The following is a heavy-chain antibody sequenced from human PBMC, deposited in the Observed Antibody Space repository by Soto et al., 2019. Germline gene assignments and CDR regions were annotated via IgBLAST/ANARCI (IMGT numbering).Heavy chain of an antibody. CDR2: IWYDGSNK. J-gene: IGHJ6*02. CDR3: SRYTAYYYDSSGYPLGMDV. D-gene: IGHD3-22*01. Sequence: PGGSLRLSCAASGFTFSSYSMNWVRQAPGKGLKWVAVIWYDGSNKYYADSVKGRFTIYRDNSKNTLYLQMNSLRAEDTAVYYFSRYTAYYYDSSGYPLGMDVWGQGTTVTVSS. CDR1: GFTFSSYS. V-gene: IGHV3-33*08.